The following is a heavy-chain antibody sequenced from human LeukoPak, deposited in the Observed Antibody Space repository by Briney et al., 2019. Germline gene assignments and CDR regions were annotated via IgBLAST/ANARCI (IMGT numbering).Heavy chain of an antibody. CDR1: GFTFSSYW. D-gene: IGHD6-19*01. Sequence: PGGSLRLSCAASGFTFSSYWMHWVRQAPGKGLEWVSVIYSGGSTYYADSVKGRFTISRDNSENTLYLQMNSLRAEDTAVYYCARSGSGWYVGCFDYWGQGTLVTVSS. CDR2: IYSGGST. V-gene: IGHV3-53*01. CDR3: ARSGSGWYVGCFDY. J-gene: IGHJ4*02.